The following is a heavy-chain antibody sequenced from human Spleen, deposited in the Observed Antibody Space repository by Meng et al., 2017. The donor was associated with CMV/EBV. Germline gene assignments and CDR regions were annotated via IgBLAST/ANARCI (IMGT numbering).Heavy chain of an antibody. J-gene: IGHJ5*02. Sequence: KAAGGSCSTYAISWVRKDPGQGIEWMGGIIHIFGPPKYEQKFQDRITITTAESTNTIYIEMSSLRAEDTAVYYCASVYSSSWYNWFDPWGQGTLVTVSS. D-gene: IGHD6-13*01. CDR3: ASVYSSSWYNWFDP. CDR2: IIHIFGPP. V-gene: IGHV1-69*05. CDR1: GGSCSTYA.